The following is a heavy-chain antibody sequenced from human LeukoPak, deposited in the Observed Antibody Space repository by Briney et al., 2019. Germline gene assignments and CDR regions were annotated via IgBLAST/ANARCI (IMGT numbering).Heavy chain of an antibody. Sequence: GRSLRLSCAASGFTSSSYGMHWVRQAPGKGLEWVAVIWYDGSNKYYADSVKGRFTISRDNSKNTLYLQMNSLRAEDTAVYYCARDYYGSGSYYWTYYYYGMDVWGQGTTVTVSS. J-gene: IGHJ6*02. D-gene: IGHD3-10*01. V-gene: IGHV3-33*01. CDR1: GFTSSSYG. CDR2: IWYDGSNK. CDR3: ARDYYGSGSYYWTYYYYGMDV.